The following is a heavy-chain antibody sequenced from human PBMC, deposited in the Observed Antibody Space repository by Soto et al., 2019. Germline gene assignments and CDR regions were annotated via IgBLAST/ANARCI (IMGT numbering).Heavy chain of an antibody. Sequence: SETLSLTCTVSGVSIISGDYYWSWIRQPPGKGLEWIGYIYYSGSTYYNPSLKSRVTISVDTSKNQFSLKLSSVTAADTAVYYCASGSSSWLYYFDYWGQGTLVTVSS. J-gene: IGHJ4*02. D-gene: IGHD6-13*01. V-gene: IGHV4-30-4*01. CDR2: IYYSGST. CDR3: ASGSSSWLYYFDY. CDR1: GVSIISGDYY.